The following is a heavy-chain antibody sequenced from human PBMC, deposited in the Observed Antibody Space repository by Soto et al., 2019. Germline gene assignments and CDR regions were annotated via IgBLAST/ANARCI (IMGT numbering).Heavy chain of an antibody. CDR1: GGSFSGYY. Sequence: PSETLSLTCAVYGGSFSGYYWSWIRQPPGKGLEWIGEINHSGSTNYNPSLKSRVTISVDTSKNQFSLKLSSVTAADTAVYYCARFSGWYFGYYYGMDVWGQGTTVTVSS. CDR2: INHSGST. V-gene: IGHV4-34*01. CDR3: ARFSGWYFGYYYGMDV. J-gene: IGHJ6*02. D-gene: IGHD6-19*01.